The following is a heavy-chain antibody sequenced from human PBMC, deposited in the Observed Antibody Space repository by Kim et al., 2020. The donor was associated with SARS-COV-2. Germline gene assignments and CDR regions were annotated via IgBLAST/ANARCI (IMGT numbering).Heavy chain of an antibody. V-gene: IGHV4-39*01. Sequence: SETLSLTCTVSGGSISSSSYYWGWIRQPPGKGLEWIGSIYYSGSTYYNPSLKSRVTISVDTSKNQFSLKLSSVTAADTAVYYCARQAGYCSGGSCYPGSTFNDYWGKGTLVTVSS. CDR3: ARQAGYCSGGSCYPGSTFNDY. CDR1: GGSISSSSYY. J-gene: IGHJ4*02. D-gene: IGHD2-15*01. CDR2: IYYSGST.